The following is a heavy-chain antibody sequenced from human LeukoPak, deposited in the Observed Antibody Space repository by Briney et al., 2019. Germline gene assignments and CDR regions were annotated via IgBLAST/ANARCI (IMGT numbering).Heavy chain of an antibody. CDR2: ISSSSSTI. J-gene: IGHJ5*02. CDR3: ARASYVRGLSWFDP. Sequence: GGSLRLSCAASGFIFGNYSVNWVRQAPGKGLEWVSYISSSSSTIYYADSVKGRFTISRDNAKNSLYLQMNSLRAEDAAVYYCARASYVRGLSWFDPWGQGTLVTVSS. V-gene: IGHV3-48*01. CDR1: GFIFGNYS. D-gene: IGHD2/OR15-2a*01.